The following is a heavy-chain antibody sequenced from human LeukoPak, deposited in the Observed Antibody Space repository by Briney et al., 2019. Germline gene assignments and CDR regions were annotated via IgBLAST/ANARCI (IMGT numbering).Heavy chain of an antibody. D-gene: IGHD1-26*01. Sequence: GGSLRLSCAASGFTFSSYGMHWVRQAPGKGLEWVAVISYDGSNKYYADSVKGRFTISRDNSKSTLYLQMNSLRAEDTAVYYCAKDLVGASDYWGQGTLVTVSS. CDR3: AKDLVGASDY. J-gene: IGHJ4*02. CDR1: GFTFSSYG. V-gene: IGHV3-30*18. CDR2: ISYDGSNK.